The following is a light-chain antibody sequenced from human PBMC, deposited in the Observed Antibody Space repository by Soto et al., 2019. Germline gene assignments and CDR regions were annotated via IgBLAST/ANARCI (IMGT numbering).Light chain of an antibody. V-gene: IGKV2-28*01. J-gene: IGKJ3*01. CDR2: LGS. Sequence: DIVMTQSPLSLPVTPGEPASISCRSSQSLLHTNGYNYLDWCLQKPGQSPQLLIYLGSNRASGVPDRFSGSGSGTDFTLNISRVEAEDFGVYYCIQTLQTPPTFGPGTKVEIK. CDR3: IQTLQTPPT. CDR1: QSLLHTNGYNY.